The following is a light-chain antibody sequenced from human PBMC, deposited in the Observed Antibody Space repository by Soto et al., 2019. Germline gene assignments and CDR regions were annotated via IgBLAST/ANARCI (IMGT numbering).Light chain of an antibody. J-gene: IGLJ3*02. CDR2: EVI. CDR1: SSDVGAYKY. V-gene: IGLV2-8*01. CDR3: TSYVGSDIWV. Sequence: QSALTQPPSASGSPGQSVTISCTGTSSDVGAYKYVSWYQPYPGQAPKLMIYEVITRPSGVPGRFSGSTSGNTAPLTVSVLQAEDEADYCCTSYVGSDIWVFGGGTKVTVL.